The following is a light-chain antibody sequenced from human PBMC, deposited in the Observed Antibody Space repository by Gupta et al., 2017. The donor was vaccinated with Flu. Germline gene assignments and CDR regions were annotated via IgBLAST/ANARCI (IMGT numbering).Light chain of an antibody. Sequence: GQTARITCSGDTLPKQFAYWYQQRPGQAPILVIYKDTERPSGIPERFSGSSSGTTVTLTISGVQAEDEADYFCQSADSSGTYVEFGGGTKLTVL. CDR3: QSADSSGTYVE. CDR1: TLPKQF. J-gene: IGLJ2*01. CDR2: KDT. V-gene: IGLV3-25*03.